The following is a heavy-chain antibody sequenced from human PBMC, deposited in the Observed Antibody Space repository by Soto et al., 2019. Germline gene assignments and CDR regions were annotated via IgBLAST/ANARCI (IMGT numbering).Heavy chain of an antibody. CDR1: GFTFSSYS. Sequence: EVQLVESGGGLVQPGGSLRLSCAASGFTFSSYSMNWVRQAPGKGLEWVSYISSSSSTIYYADSVKGRFTISRDNAKNSLYLQMNRLRAEDTAVYYCARGSLVWRPDCSGGSCYQGPFDYWGQGTLVTVSS. CDR3: ARGSLVWRPDCSGGSCYQGPFDY. D-gene: IGHD2-15*01. V-gene: IGHV3-48*01. J-gene: IGHJ4*02. CDR2: ISSSSSTI.